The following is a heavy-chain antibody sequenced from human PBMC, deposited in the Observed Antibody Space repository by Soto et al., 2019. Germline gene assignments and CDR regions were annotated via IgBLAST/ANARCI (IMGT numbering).Heavy chain of an antibody. CDR3: ARDLEMATIRDSGFDY. V-gene: IGHV1-69*05. D-gene: IGHD5-12*01. CDR1: GGTFSSYA. Sequence: ASVKVSCKASGGTFSSYAISWVRQAPGQGLEWMGGIIPIFGTANYAQKFQGRVTMTRDTSISTAYMELSRLRSDDTAVYYCARDLEMATIRDSGFDYWGQGTLVTVSS. CDR2: IIPIFGTA. J-gene: IGHJ4*02.